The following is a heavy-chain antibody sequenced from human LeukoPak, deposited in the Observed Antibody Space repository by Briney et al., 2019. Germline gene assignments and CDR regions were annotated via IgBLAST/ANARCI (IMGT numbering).Heavy chain of an antibody. CDR1: GFTFSSYT. CDR2: ISYDGSNK. D-gene: IGHD3-9*01. J-gene: IGHJ6*02. Sequence: GGSLRLSCAASGFTFSSYTMHWVRQARGQGLEWVAVISYDGSNKYYADSVKGRFTISRDNSKNTLYLQMNSLRAEDMAVYYCAKPPFDWLLWYYYDMDVWGQGTTVTVSS. V-gene: IGHV3-30-3*02. CDR3: AKPPFDWLLWYYYDMDV.